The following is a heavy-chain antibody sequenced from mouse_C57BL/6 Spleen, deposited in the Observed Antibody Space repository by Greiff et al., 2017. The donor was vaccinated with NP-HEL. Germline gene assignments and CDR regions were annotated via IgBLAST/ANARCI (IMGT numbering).Heavy chain of an antibody. D-gene: IGHD1-1*01. CDR2: INPNNGGT. Sequence: VQLQQSGPELVKPGASVKISCKASGYTFTDYYMNWVKQSHGKSLEWIGDINPNNGGTSYNQKFKGKATLTVDKSSSTAYMELRSLTSEDSAVYYCARGPIYYYGSSFDYWGQGTTLTVSS. J-gene: IGHJ2*01. CDR3: ARGPIYYYGSSFDY. CDR1: GYTFTDYY. V-gene: IGHV1-26*01.